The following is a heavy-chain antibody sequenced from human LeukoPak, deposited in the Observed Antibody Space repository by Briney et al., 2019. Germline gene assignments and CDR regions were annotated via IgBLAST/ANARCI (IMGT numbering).Heavy chain of an antibody. V-gene: IGHV3-48*01. Sequence: QSGGSLRLSCAASGFTFSSYSMNWVRQAPGKGLEWVSYISSSSTIYYADSVKGRFTISRDNAKNSLYLQMNSLRAEDTAVYYCVKFEGTVTTNYWGQGTLVTVSS. CDR2: ISSSSTI. CDR1: GFTFSSYS. CDR3: VKFEGTVTTNY. D-gene: IGHD4-17*01. J-gene: IGHJ4*02.